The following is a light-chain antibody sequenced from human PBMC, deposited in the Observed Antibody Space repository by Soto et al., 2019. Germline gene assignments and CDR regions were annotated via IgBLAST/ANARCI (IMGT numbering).Light chain of an antibody. Sequence: EIVLTQSPATLSMSPGERATLSCRASQSVSNYLAWYQQKPGQAPRLLIYEASNRASGIPARFSGRGSGTDFTLTISSLEPEDFAVYYCHQYNSWPRGTFGPGTKVEIK. CDR2: EAS. J-gene: IGKJ3*01. V-gene: IGKV3-11*01. CDR1: QSVSNY. CDR3: HQYNSWPRGT.